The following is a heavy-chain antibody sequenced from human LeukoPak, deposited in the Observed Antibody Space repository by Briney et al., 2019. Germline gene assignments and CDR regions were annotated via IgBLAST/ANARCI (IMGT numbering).Heavy chain of an antibody. CDR1: GFSFSNYA. V-gene: IGHV3-23*01. CDR2: ISTGGGDT. Sequence: GGSLRLSCTASGFSFSNYAMSWVRQAPGKGLEWVSAISTGGGDTYHAGSVKGRFTISRDQSKNTLYLQMNSLRDEDMAMYYCARQIGFCSDGTCYFDDWGQGTLVTVSS. J-gene: IGHJ4*02. CDR3: ARQIGFCSDGTCYFDD. D-gene: IGHD2-15*01.